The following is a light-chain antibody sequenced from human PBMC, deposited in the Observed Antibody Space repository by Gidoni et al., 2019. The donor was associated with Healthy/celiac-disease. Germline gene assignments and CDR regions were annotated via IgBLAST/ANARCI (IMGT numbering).Light chain of an antibody. J-gene: IGLJ2*01. CDR3: QAWDSSTHVV. Sequence: YELTQPPSVSVSPGQTASITCSGDKLGDKYACWYQQKPGQSPVLVIYQDSKRPSVIPERFSGSNSGNTATLTISGTQAMDEADYYCQAWDSSTHVVFGGGTKLTVL. V-gene: IGLV3-1*01. CDR1: KLGDKY. CDR2: QDS.